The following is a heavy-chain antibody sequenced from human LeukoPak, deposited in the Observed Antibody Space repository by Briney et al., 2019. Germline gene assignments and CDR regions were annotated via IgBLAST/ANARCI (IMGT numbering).Heavy chain of an antibody. V-gene: IGHV3-30-3*01. Sequence: PGGSLRLSCAASGFTFSSYSMHWVRQAPGKGLEWVAVISGDGNIKGTADSVRGRFTISRDNSKNTLYLQMNSLRPEDTAVYYCVREDPYIVALPADGRYFDCWGQGTLVAVSS. CDR2: ISGDGNIK. J-gene: IGHJ4*02. CDR3: VREDPYIVALPADGRYFDC. D-gene: IGHD2-2*01. CDR1: GFTFSSYS.